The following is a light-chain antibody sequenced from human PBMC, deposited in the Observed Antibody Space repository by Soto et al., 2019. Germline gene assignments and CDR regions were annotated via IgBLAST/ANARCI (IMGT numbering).Light chain of an antibody. V-gene: IGLV1-44*01. Sequence: QPVLTQPPSASGTPGQRVTISCSGSTSNIGPNSVNWYQQLPGTTPKLLIYNNNQWPSGVPDRFSGSKSGTSASLAISGLQSEDEADYYCAAWDDSLRGVVFGGGTKVTVL. CDR3: AAWDDSLRGVV. CDR1: TSNIGPNS. CDR2: NNN. J-gene: IGLJ2*01.